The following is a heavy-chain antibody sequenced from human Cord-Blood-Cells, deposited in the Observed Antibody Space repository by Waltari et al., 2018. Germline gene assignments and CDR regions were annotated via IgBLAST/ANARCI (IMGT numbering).Heavy chain of an antibody. J-gene: IGHJ4*02. CDR2: ISYDGSNK. Sequence: QVQLVESGGGVVQPGRSLRLSCAASGFTFGSYAMHWVRQAPGKGLEWVAVISYDGSNKYYADSVKGRFTISRDNSKNTLYLQMNSLRAEDTAVYYCARVAFVDYWGQGTLVTVSS. CDR3: ARVAFVDY. CDR1: GFTFGSYA. D-gene: IGHD3-16*01. V-gene: IGHV3-30-3*01.